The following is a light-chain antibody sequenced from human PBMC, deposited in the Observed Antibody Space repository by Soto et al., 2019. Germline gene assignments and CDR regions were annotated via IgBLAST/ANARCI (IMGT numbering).Light chain of an antibody. CDR2: EGS. CDR1: SSDV. Sequence: QSVLTQPASVSGSPGQSITISCTGTSSDVSWYQQHPGKAPKLMIREGSKRPSGVSNRFSGSKSGNTASLTISGLQAEDEADYYCSSYAGSSTFVVFGGGTKVTVL. CDR3: SSYAGSSTFVV. J-gene: IGLJ2*01. V-gene: IGLV2-23*03.